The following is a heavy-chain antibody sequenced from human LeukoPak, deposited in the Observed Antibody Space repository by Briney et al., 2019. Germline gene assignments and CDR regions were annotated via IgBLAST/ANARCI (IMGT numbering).Heavy chain of an antibody. CDR2: IYYSGST. CDR1: GGSISSSSYY. Sequence: KTSETLSLTCTVSGGSISSSSYYWGWIRQPPRKGLEWIGSIYYSGSTYYNPSLKSRVTISVDTSKNQFSLKLSSVTAADLAVYYCARGWKWLVRDLPFDYWGQGTLVTVSS. D-gene: IGHD6-19*01. J-gene: IGHJ4*02. V-gene: IGHV4-39*01. CDR3: ARGWKWLVRDLPFDY.